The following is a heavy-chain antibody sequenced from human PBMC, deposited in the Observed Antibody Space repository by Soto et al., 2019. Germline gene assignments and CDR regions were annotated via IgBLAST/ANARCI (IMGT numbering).Heavy chain of an antibody. D-gene: IGHD3-10*01. CDR3: ARQGFGVLHGLVDV. CDR2: ISDIAYT. Sequence: PSETLSLTCTVSGGSISSGDYYCSWFRLPPGKGLEWIGYISDIAYTSYTPSLKGRVSISVDTSKNQFSLTLTSVTAADTAVYYCARQGFGVLHGLVDVWGKGTTVTVS. CDR1: GGSISSGDYY. V-gene: IGHV4-61*08. J-gene: IGHJ6*03.